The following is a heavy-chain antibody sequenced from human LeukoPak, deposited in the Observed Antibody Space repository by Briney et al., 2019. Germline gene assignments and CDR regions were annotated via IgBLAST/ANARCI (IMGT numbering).Heavy chain of an antibody. D-gene: IGHD1-26*01. J-gene: IGHJ4*02. Sequence: GGSLRLSCAASGFTFSSYKMNWVRQAPGKGLEWVSYIISSGSTTIYADSVKGRFTISRDNGKNSLYLEMNSLRAEDTAVYYCAREFSGSYHQFDYWGQGTLVTVSS. CDR2: IISSGSTT. V-gene: IGHV3-48*03. CDR1: GFTFSSYK. CDR3: AREFSGSYHQFDY.